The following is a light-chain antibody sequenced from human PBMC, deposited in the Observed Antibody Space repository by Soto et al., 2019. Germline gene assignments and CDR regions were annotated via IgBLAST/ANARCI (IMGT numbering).Light chain of an antibody. Sequence: DIQLTQSPSLLSASIGDRVTITCRASHDISTFLAWYQQKPGKAPKLLIYEASTLQSGVPSRFSGSGSGTEFTLTISGLLPEDFAAYHCQQYNSYSFGQGTKVDIK. CDR2: EAS. J-gene: IGKJ1*01. CDR3: QQYNSYS. V-gene: IGKV1-9*01. CDR1: HDISTF.